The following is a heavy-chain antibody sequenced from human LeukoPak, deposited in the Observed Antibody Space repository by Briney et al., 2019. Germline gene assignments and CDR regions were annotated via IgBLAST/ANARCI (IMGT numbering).Heavy chain of an antibody. Sequence: GGSLRLSCVGSGFTFENYGMAWVRQTPEKGLEWVAGLNWDGNNIGYIDSVKGRFTISRDNAKNSLSLQMNSLRAEDMAVYYCARSTVTTPDYWAREPWSPSPQ. V-gene: IGHV3-20*04. CDR1: GFTFENYG. CDR2: LNWDGNNI. J-gene: IGHJ4*02. D-gene: IGHD4-17*01. CDR3: ARSTVTTPDY.